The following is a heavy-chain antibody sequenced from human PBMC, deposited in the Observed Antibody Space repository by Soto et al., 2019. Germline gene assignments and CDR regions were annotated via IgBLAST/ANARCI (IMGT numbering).Heavy chain of an antibody. Sequence: QVQLVQSGAEVKKPGASVKVSCKASGYTFTSSDINWVRQATGQGLEWMGWMNPNTGNTGYAQKFQSRITLTRSTSIRTAYLELTSLNSDDSAVYYCTRGASPWCQGTLVTVSS. V-gene: IGHV1-8*01. CDR1: GYTFTSSD. CDR2: MNPNTGNT. CDR3: TRGASP. J-gene: IGHJ5*02.